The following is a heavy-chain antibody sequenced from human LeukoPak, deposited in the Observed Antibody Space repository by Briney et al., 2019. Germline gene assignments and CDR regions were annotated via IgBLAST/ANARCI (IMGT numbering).Heavy chain of an antibody. CDR2: IYYSGST. J-gene: IGHJ6*02. Sequence: SETLSLTCTVSGGSISSYYWSWIRQPPVKGLEWIGYIYYSGSTNYNPSLKSRVTISVDTSKNQFSLKLSSVTAADTAVYYCAGEMATAVDYYYYGMDVWGQGTTVTVSS. V-gene: IGHV4-59*12. CDR3: AGEMATAVDYYYYGMDV. D-gene: IGHD5-24*01. CDR1: GGSISSYY.